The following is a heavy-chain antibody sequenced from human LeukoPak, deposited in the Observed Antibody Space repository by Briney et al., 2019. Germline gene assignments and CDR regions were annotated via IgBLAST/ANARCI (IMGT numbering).Heavy chain of an antibody. CDR3: ARQVGGCYYYGMDV. CDR1: GYTFTSYD. Sequence: ASVKVSCKASGYTFTSYDINWVRQATGQGLEWMGWMNPNSGNTGYAQKFQGRVTMTRNTSISTAYMELSSLRSEDTAVYYCARQVGGCYYYGMDVWGQGTTVTVSS. D-gene: IGHD2-15*01. V-gene: IGHV1-8*01. CDR2: MNPNSGNT. J-gene: IGHJ6*02.